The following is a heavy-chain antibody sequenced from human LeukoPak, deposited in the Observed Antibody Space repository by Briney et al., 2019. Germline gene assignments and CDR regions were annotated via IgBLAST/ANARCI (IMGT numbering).Heavy chain of an antibody. CDR3: ARGLYGYSSGWYSYYYGMDV. V-gene: IGHV3-74*01. CDR2: INSDGSSI. CDR1: GFTFSSYW. D-gene: IGHD6-19*01. J-gene: IGHJ6*02. Sequence: GGSLRLSCAASGFTFSSYWMHWVRQAPGKGLVWVSRINSDGSSISYADSVKGRFTISRDNAKNTLYLQMNSLRAEDTAVYYCARGLYGYSSGWYSYYYGMDVWGQGTTVTVSS.